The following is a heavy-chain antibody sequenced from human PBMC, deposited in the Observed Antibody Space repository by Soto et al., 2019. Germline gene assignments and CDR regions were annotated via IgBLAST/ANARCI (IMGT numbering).Heavy chain of an antibody. CDR1: GYTFTTYG. CDR3: ARDSRIAAADYWFDP. D-gene: IGHD6-13*01. Sequence: ASVKVSCQASGYTFTTYGISWVRQAPGQGLEWMGWIGPYNGNTNFAQNLQGRVTLTTDTSTSTAYMELRSLRSDDTAVYYCARDSRIAAADYWFDPWGQGTLVTVSS. J-gene: IGHJ5*02. CDR2: IGPYNGNT. V-gene: IGHV1-18*01.